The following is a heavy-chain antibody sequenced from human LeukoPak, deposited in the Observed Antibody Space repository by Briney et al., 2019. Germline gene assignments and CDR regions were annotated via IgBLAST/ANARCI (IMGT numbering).Heavy chain of an antibody. D-gene: IGHD1-26*01. V-gene: IGHV4-34*01. CDR1: GFTFSSYS. Sequence: GSLRLSCAASGFTFSSYSMNWVRQAPGKGLEWIGEINHSGSTNYNPSLKSRVTISVDTSKNQFSLKLSSVTAADTAVYYCARRGRLGAMYYWGQGTLVTVSS. CDR3: ARRGRLGAMYY. J-gene: IGHJ4*02. CDR2: INHSGST.